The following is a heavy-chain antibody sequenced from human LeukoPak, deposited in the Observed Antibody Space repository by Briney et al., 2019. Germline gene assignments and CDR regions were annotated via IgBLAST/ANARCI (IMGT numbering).Heavy chain of an antibody. D-gene: IGHD3-9*01. J-gene: IGHJ6*02. CDR3: ARAGGTYYDILTGRDSYYYYGMDV. V-gene: IGHV3-33*01. CDR2: IWHDGSNK. Sequence: PGRSLRLSCAASGFTFSSYGMHWVRQAPGKGLEWVAVIWHDGSNKYYADSAKGRFTISRDNSKNTLYLQMNSLRAEDTAVYYCARAGGTYYDILTGRDSYYYYGMDVWGQGTTVTVSS. CDR1: GFTFSSYG.